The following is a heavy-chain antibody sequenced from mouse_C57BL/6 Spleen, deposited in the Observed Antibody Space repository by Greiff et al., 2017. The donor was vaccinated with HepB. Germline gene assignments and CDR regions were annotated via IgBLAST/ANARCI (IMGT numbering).Heavy chain of an antibody. Sequence: VMLVESGPGLVAPSQSLSITCTVSGFSLTSYGVHWVRQPPGKGLEWLVVIWSDGSTTYNSALKSRLSISKDNSKSQVFLKMNSLQTDDTAMYYCARLSYDGYYDYAMDYWGQGTSVTVSS. CDR3: ARLSYDGYYDYAMDY. D-gene: IGHD2-3*01. CDR1: GFSLTSYG. CDR2: IWSDGST. V-gene: IGHV2-6*03. J-gene: IGHJ4*01.